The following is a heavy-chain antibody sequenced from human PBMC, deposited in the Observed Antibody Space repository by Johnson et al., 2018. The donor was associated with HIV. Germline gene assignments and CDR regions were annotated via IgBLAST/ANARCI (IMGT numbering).Heavy chain of an antibody. D-gene: IGHD3-22*01. CDR2: IRGSGGSI. CDR3: AREISRYYYDYAAFDL. J-gene: IGHJ3*01. V-gene: IGHV3-23*04. Sequence: VQLVESGGGLVQPGGSLRLSCAASGFTFSSYTMSWVRQAPGKGLEWVSRIRGSGGSIFYADSVKGRFTISRDNSKNPLYLQMNSLRADDTALYYCAREISRYYYDYAAFDLWGQGTTVTVSS. CDR1: GFTFSSYT.